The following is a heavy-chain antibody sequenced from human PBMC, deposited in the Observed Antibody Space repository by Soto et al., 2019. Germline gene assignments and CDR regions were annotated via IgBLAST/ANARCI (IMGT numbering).Heavy chain of an antibody. CDR1: GYTFIRYG. D-gene: IGHD3-16*01. Sequence: QVQLVQSAGEVKKPGASVKVSCKASGYTFIRYGITWVRQAPGQGLEWMGWISPYNAYTIYAQKLQGRVNMTTDTSTRTVYLDLRSLKSDDTGVYYCARGGYYDTTWGKLSHYGLDVWGQGTSVTVSS. V-gene: IGHV1-18*01. CDR3: ARGGYYDTTWGKLSHYGLDV. J-gene: IGHJ6*02. CDR2: ISPYNAYT.